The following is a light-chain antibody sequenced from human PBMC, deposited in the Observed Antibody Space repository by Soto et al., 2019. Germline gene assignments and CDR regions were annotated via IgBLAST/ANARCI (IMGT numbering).Light chain of an antibody. Sequence: EIVMTQSPATLSVSPGERATVSCRASQSVRSNLAWYQQKPGQAPRLLIYGASTRATGIPARFSGSGSGTEFTLTISSLQSEDFAVYYCQQYNDWPRTFGQGTKGDIK. CDR1: QSVRSN. CDR2: GAS. CDR3: QQYNDWPRT. J-gene: IGKJ1*01. V-gene: IGKV3-15*01.